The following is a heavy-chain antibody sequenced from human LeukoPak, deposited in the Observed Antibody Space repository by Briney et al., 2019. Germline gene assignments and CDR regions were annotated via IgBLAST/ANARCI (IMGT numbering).Heavy chain of an antibody. CDR3: ARAHVRGVPYYY. CDR1: GGSISSGDYY. J-gene: IGHJ4*02. Sequence: PSRTLSLTCTVSGGSISSGDYYWSWIRQPPGKGLEWIGYIYYSGSTYYNPSLKSRVTISVDTSKNQFSLKLSSVTAADTAVYYCARAHVRGVPYYYWGQGTLVTVSS. D-gene: IGHD3-10*02. CDR2: IYYSGST. V-gene: IGHV4-31*03.